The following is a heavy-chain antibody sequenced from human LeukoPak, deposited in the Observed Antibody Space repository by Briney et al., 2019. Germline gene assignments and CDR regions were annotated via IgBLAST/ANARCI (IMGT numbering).Heavy chain of an antibody. D-gene: IGHD3-10*01. CDR3: AKDRIYADGLWDFDY. CDR1: GFTFSTYT. V-gene: IGHV3-23*01. J-gene: IGHJ4*02. Sequence: GGSLRLSCIASGFTFSTYTMSWVRQAPGEGLKWVSGILVNGGTYYADSVKGRFTISRDNSKNTLYLQMKSLTANDMAVYYCAKDRIYADGLWDFDYWGQGTLVTVSS. CDR2: ILVNGGT.